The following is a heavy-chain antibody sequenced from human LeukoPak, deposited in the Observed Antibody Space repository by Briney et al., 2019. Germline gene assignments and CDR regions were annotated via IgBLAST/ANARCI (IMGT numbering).Heavy chain of an antibody. Sequence: SETLSLTCAVYGGSFSGYYWSWIRQPPGKGLEWIGEINHSGSTNYNPSLKSRVTISVDTSKNQFSLKLSSVTAADTAVYYCARGILLWFGELLPWFDPWGREPWSPSPQ. J-gene: IGHJ5*02. V-gene: IGHV4-34*01. CDR2: INHSGST. CDR3: ARGILLWFGELLPWFDP. D-gene: IGHD3-10*01. CDR1: GGSFSGYY.